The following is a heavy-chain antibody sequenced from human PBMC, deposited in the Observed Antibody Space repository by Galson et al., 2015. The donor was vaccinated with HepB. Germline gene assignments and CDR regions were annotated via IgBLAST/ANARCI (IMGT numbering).Heavy chain of an antibody. D-gene: IGHD3-3*01. V-gene: IGHV1-18*01. CDR3: ARADQSYDFWSGYYDYNTGPYYFDY. J-gene: IGHJ4*02. CDR2: ISAYTGNT. CDR1: GYTFTNYG. Sequence: SVKVSCKASGYTFTNYGISWVRQAPGQGLEWMAWISAYTGNTNYLQKFQDRVTLTTDTSTSTAYMELRSLRSDDTAVYYCARADQSYDFWSGYYDYNTGPYYFDYWGQGTLVTVSS.